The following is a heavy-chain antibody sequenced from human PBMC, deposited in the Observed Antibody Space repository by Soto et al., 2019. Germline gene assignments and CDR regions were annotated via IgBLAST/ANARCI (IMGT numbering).Heavy chain of an antibody. J-gene: IGHJ4*02. D-gene: IGHD6-19*01. CDR2: ISSDGRHE. CDR1: GFTFASCP. Sequence: GGSLRLSCAASGFTFASCPMHWVRQAPGKGLECMAVISSDGRHENYADSVKGRFTISRDNSKSTLYLQMNSLRAEDTAVYYCVKESSSGWYSLDDWGQGTLVTVSS. CDR3: VKESSSGWYSLDD. V-gene: IGHV3-30*04.